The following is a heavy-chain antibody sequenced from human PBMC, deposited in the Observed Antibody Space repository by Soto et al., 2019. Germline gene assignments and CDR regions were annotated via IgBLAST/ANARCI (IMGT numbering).Heavy chain of an antibody. Sequence: GGSLRLSCAASGFTFSSYDMHWVRQATGKGLEWVSAIGTAGDTYYPGSVKGRFTISRENAKNSLYLQMNSLRAEDTAVYYCAKSVGKTYYYGSGNNMDYWGQGTLVTVSS. J-gene: IGHJ4*02. V-gene: IGHV3-13*01. CDR2: IGTAGDT. D-gene: IGHD3-10*01. CDR1: GFTFSSYD. CDR3: AKSVGKTYYYGSGNNMDY.